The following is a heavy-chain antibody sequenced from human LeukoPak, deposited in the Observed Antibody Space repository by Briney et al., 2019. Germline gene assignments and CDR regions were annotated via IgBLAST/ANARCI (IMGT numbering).Heavy chain of an antibody. D-gene: IGHD5-12*01. CDR2: IRGSVDST. CDR3: AKGGGHGAFDP. V-gene: IGHV3-23*01. CDR1: GFTFSSYA. J-gene: IGHJ5*02. Sequence: GGSLRPSCAASGFTFSSYAMSWVRQAPGRGLECVAHIRGSVDSTYYSDSVKGRFTISRDNSRNTLYLQLNSLSAEDTAVYYRAKGGGHGAFDPGGQGTLVTVSS.